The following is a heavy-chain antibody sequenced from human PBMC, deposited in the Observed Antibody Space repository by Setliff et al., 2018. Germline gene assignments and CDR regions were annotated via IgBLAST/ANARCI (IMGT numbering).Heavy chain of an antibody. J-gene: IGHJ4*02. CDR2: INNYNTNT. CDR1: GYTFTNYG. Sequence: GASVKVSCKTSGYTFTNYGITWVRQAPGQGLEWMGWINNYNTNTNYAQKLQGRVAMTTDTSTSTAYLELRSLTSDDTAVYYCSRLVRYCTRTTCQRASGAELWGQGSLVTVSS. CDR3: SRLVRYCTRTTCQRASGAEL. V-gene: IGHV1-18*01. D-gene: IGHD2-2*01.